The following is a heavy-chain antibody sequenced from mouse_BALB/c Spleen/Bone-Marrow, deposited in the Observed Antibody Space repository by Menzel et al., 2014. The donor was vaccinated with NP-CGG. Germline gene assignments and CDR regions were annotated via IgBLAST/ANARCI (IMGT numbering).Heavy chain of an antibody. CDR1: GYTFTDYN. CDR2: IYPYNGGT. J-gene: IGHJ2*01. D-gene: IGHD4-1*01. CDR3: ARLGRYY. Sequence: EVKLQESGPELVQPGASVRISCKASGYTFTDYNMHWVKQSHGKSLEWIGYIYPYNGGTGYNQKFKSKATLTVDNSSSTAYMELRSLTAEDSAVYYCARLGRYYWGQGTTLTVSS. V-gene: IGHV1S29*02.